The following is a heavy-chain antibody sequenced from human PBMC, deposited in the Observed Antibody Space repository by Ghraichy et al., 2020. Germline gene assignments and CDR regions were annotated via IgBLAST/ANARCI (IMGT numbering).Heavy chain of an antibody. CDR1: GFTFSSYS. Sequence: GESLNISCAASGFTFSSYSMNWVRQAPGKGLEWVSSISSSSSYIYYADSVKGRFTISRDNAKNSLYLQMNSLRAEDTAVYYCARMPYYYYYYMDVWGKGTTVTVSS. D-gene: IGHD2-2*01. J-gene: IGHJ6*03. CDR2: ISSSSSYI. V-gene: IGHV3-21*01. CDR3: ARMPYYYYYYMDV.